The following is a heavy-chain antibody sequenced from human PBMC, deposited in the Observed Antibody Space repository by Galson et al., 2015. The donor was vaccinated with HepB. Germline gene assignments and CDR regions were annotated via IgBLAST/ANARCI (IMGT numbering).Heavy chain of an antibody. CDR1: GFTFSSYG. D-gene: IGHD4-23*01. CDR2: IWFDGSII. Sequence: SLRLSCAASGFTFSSYGMQWVRQAPGKGLEWVAAIWFDGSIISYADSVKGRFTISRDNSKNTLYLQMNSLRAEDTAVYYCAREKGYTVVSGLSFYYYMDVWGKGTTVTVSS. CDR3: AREKGYTVVSGLSFYYYMDV. V-gene: IGHV3-33*01. J-gene: IGHJ6*03.